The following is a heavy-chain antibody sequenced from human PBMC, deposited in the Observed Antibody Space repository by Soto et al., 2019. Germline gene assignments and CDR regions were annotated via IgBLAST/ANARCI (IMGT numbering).Heavy chain of an antibody. D-gene: IGHD5-12*01. J-gene: IGHJ4*02. CDR3: AREGGYGSFDY. Sequence: QVQLVESGGGVVQPGRSLRLSCAASGFTFSSYAMHWVRQAPGKGLEWVAVISYDVSNKYYADSVKGRFTISRDNSKNTLYLQMNSLRAEDTAVYYCAREGGYGSFDYWGQGTLVTVSS. CDR1: GFTFSSYA. V-gene: IGHV3-30-3*01. CDR2: ISYDVSNK.